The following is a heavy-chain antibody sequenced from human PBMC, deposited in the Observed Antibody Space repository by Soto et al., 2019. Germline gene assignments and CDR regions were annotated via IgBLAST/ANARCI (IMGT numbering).Heavy chain of an antibody. CDR3: ARDMEGARKAFDF. J-gene: IGHJ3*01. V-gene: IGHV1-3*01. D-gene: IGHD1-26*01. Sequence: QVQLVQSGAEVKKPGASVKVSCKASGYTFIYPAIHWVRQAPGQGLEWMGWSNAGNGATKYSKKFQGRLSITRDTSASEVYMELSSVSSEDTAVYYCARDMEGARKAFDFWGQGTMVTVSS. CDR1: GYTFIYPA. CDR2: SNAGNGAT.